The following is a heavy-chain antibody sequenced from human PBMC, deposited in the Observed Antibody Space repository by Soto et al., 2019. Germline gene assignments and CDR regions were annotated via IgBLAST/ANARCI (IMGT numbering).Heavy chain of an antibody. V-gene: IGHV3-21*06. Sequence: GGSLSLSCASSGVTFTRYSRNWVRQDPGKGLEWVSSISSTTNYIYYGDSMKGRFTISRDNAKNSLYLEMNSLRAEDTAVYYCARESEDLTSNFDYWGQGTLVTVSS. CDR1: GVTFTRYS. J-gene: IGHJ4*02. CDR3: ARESEDLTSNFDY. CDR2: ISSTTNYI.